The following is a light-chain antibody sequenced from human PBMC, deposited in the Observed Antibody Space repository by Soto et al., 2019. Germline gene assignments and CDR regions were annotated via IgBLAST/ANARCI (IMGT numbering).Light chain of an antibody. V-gene: IGLV1-47*01. J-gene: IGLJ3*02. CDR3: ATWDDSLSGVL. CDR1: TSNIGRNF. Sequence: QSVLTQVPSESGTPGQTVTISCSGSTSNIGRNFVHWYQHLPGTAPKLLIYRNDERPSGVPVRFFGSKSDTSAYLTIIGLRSEDEADYYCATWDDSLSGVLFGGGTKLTVL. CDR2: RND.